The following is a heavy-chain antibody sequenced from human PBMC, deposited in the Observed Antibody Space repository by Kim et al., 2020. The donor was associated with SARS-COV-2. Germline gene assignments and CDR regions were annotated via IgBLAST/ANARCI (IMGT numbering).Heavy chain of an antibody. D-gene: IGHD6-19*01. Sequence: GGSLRLSCAASGFTFRNSALHWVRQAPGKGPEWVSVISYDVTNKYYADSVKGRCNISRDKSKDPLYLHMNSLRREETALYYCATDLAQWRALLDSYCMDV. CDR3: ATDLAQWRALLDSYCMDV. V-gene: IGHV3-30-3*01. CDR2: ISYDVTNK. CDR1: GFTFRNSA. J-gene: IGHJ6*01.